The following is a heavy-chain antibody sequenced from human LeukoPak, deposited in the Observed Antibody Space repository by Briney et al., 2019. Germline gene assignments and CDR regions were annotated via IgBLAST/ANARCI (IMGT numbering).Heavy chain of an antibody. V-gene: IGHV3-66*02. CDR1: GFTVSSNY. J-gene: IGHJ4*02. CDR3: ARDPRIRLGIDDDY. CDR2: IYSGDST. Sequence: PGGSLRLSCAASGFTVSSNYMSWVRQAPGKGLEWVSIIYSGDSTYYADSVKGRFTIPRDNSKNTVYLQMNSLRVEDTAVYYCARDPRIRLGIDDDYWGQGTLVTVSS. D-gene: IGHD7-27*01.